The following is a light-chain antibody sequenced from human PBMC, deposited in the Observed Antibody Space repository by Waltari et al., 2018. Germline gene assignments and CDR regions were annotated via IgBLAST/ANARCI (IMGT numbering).Light chain of an antibody. CDR1: QAISTY. V-gene: IGKV1-39*01. CDR3: QQSYSAPLA. Sequence: DTLMTQSPSSLSASVGDRVTSTCRASQAISTYVNWYQQTPGMAPKLLIFSSSTLHRGVSSRFSGSGSGTEFTLTISNLQPDDFATYYCQQSYSAPLAFGGGTKLDI. CDR2: SSS. J-gene: IGKJ4*01.